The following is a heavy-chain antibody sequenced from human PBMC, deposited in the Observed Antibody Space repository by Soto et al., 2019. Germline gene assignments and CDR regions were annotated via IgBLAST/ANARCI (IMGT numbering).Heavy chain of an antibody. CDR3: ARGRGGYDTSGYFDY. J-gene: IGHJ4*02. CDR1: GGTFSSYA. V-gene: IGHV1-69*12. D-gene: IGHD5-12*01. CDR2: IIPIFGTA. Sequence: QVQLVQSGAEVKKPGSSVKVSCKASGGTFSSYAISWVRQAPGQGLEWMGGIIPIFGTANYAQKFQGRVTSTADQSTGPASMELSSLRSEDTAVYYCARGRGGYDTSGYFDYWGQGALVTVSS.